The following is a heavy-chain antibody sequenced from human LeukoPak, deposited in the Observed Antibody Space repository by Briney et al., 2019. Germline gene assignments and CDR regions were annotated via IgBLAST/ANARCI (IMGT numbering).Heavy chain of an antibody. V-gene: IGHV3-43*02. CDR1: GFTFDDYA. CDR3: AKAGVEMATIGVDY. Sequence: GSLSLSFAASGFTFDDYAMHWVRPAPGKGLEWVSLISGDGGSTYYSDSVKGRFTISRDNSKNSLYLQMNSLRTEDTALYYCAKAGVEMATIGVDYWGQGTLVTVSS. D-gene: IGHD5-24*01. J-gene: IGHJ4*02. CDR2: ISGDGGST.